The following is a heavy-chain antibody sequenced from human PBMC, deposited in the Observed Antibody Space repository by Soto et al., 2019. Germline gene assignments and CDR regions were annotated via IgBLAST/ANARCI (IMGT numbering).Heavy chain of an antibody. J-gene: IGHJ5*02. D-gene: IGHD1-26*01. CDR2: IYYSGST. Sequence: SETLSLTCTVSGGSISSYYWSWIRQPPVKGLEWIGYIYYSGSTYYNPSLKSRVTISVDTSKNQFSLKLSSVTAADTAVYYCATQEVGGSYVYTFDPWGQGTLVTVSS. V-gene: IGHV4-59*04. CDR1: GGSISSYY. CDR3: ATQEVGGSYVYTFDP.